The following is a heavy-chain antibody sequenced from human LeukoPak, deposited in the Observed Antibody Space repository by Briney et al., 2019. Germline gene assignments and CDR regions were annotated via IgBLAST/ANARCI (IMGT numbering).Heavy chain of an antibody. CDR1: GGTFNNSA. V-gene: IGHV1-69*05. D-gene: IGHD4-17*01. CDR2: IMPLFGTA. J-gene: IGHJ5*02. Sequence: ASVKVSCKTSGGTFNNSAISWVRQAPGQGLEWLGGIMPLFGTAGYAQKFQGRVTITKDESTRTVYLELPSLTSDDTAVYYCARDVHGDYGSGWFDPGAREPSSPSPQ. CDR3: ARDVHGDYGSGWFDP.